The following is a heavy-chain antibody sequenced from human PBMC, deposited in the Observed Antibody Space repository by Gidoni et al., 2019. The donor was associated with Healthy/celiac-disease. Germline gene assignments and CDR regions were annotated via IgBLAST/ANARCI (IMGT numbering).Heavy chain of an antibody. D-gene: IGHD4-4*01. V-gene: IGHV1-69*08. J-gene: IGHJ6*02. CDR1: GGTFSSYT. CDR3: ARDYNDYSNYYYYGMDV. Sequence: QVQLVQSGAEVKKPGSSVKVSCKASGGTFSSYTISWVRQAPGQGLEWMGRIIPILGIANYAQKFQGRVTITADKFTSTAYMELSSLRSEDTAVYYCARDYNDYSNYYYYGMDVWGQGTTVTVSS. CDR2: IIPILGIA.